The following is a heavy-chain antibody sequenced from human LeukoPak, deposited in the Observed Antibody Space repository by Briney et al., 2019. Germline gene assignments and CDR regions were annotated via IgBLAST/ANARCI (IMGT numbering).Heavy chain of an antibody. V-gene: IGHV3-23*01. Sequence: PGGSLRLSCAASGFTFSSYAMSWVRQAPGQGLEWVSAISGSGGSTYYANSVKGRFTISRDNSKNTLYLQMNSLRAEDTAVYYCAKGDYYDSSGYPYWGQGTLVTVSS. J-gene: IGHJ4*02. CDR3: AKGDYYDSSGYPY. CDR1: GFTFSSYA. CDR2: ISGSGGST. D-gene: IGHD3-22*01.